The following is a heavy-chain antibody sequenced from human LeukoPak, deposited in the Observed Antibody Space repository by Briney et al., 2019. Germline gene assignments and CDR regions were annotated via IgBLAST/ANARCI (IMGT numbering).Heavy chain of an antibody. Sequence: GGSLRLSCAASGFTFSSYSMSWVRQAPGKGLEWVSSISSSGGNTYYPDSVKGRFTVSRDNSKNTMYLQMNSLRAEDTAVYYCAKDRPTWPIDYWGQGTLVTVSS. CDR2: ISSSGGNT. CDR1: GFTFSSYS. J-gene: IGHJ4*02. D-gene: IGHD5-12*01. CDR3: AKDRPTWPIDY. V-gene: IGHV3-23*01.